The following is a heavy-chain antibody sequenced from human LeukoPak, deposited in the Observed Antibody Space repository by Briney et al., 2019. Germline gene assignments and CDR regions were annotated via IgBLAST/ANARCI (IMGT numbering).Heavy chain of an antibody. V-gene: IGHV3-64*01. Sequence: PGGSLRLSCAASGFTLSSYWMHWVRQAPGKGLEYVSAISENGGRTYYANSVKGRFTNSRDNSKNTLYLQMDSLRAEDMAVYYWARDRVGGWAFDIWGQGTMVTVSS. CDR1: GFTLSSYW. CDR2: ISENGGRT. D-gene: IGHD3-16*01. J-gene: IGHJ3*02. CDR3: ARDRVGGWAFDI.